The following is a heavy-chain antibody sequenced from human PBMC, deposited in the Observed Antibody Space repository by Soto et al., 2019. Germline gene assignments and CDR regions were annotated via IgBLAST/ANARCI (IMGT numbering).Heavy chain of an antibody. V-gene: IGHV1-69*02. CDR2: IIPILGIA. CDR3: AIRTVGIVATTGFDY. CDR1: GGTFSSYT. Sequence: QVQLVQSGAEVKKPGSSVKVSCKASGGTFSSYTISWVRQAPGQGLEWMGRIIPILGIANYAQKFQGRVTITADKSTSTAYMELSSLRSEDTAVYYCAIRTVGIVATTGFDYWGQGTLVTVSS. D-gene: IGHD5-12*01. J-gene: IGHJ4*02.